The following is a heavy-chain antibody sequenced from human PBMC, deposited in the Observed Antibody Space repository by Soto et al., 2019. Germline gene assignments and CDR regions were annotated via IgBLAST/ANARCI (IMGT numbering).Heavy chain of an antibody. CDR2: ITSSSSTI. CDR1: GFTFSSYS. D-gene: IGHD2-2*02. V-gene: IGHV3-48*02. CDR3: ASHGGYCSRTSCYIFDY. Sequence: EVQLVESGGGLVQPGGSLRLSCAASGFTFSSYSMNWVRQAPGKGLEWVSYITSSSSTIYYADSVKGRFTHSRDNAKNLLYLQMNSLRDEDTAVYYCASHGGYCSRTSCYIFDYWGQGTLVTVSS. J-gene: IGHJ4*02.